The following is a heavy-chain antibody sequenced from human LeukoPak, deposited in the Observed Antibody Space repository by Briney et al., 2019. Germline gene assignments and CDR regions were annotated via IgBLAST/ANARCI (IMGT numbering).Heavy chain of an antibody. J-gene: IGHJ6*02. CDR1: GYTFTSYD. CDR2: MNPNSGNT. D-gene: IGHD3-10*01. V-gene: IGHV1-8*01. CDR3: ARVYVVRGLMDV. Sequence: ASVKVSCKASGYTFTSYDINWVRQAIGQGLEWMGWMNPNSGNTGYAQKFQGRVTMTRNTSISTAYMELSSLRSEDTAVYYCARVYVVRGLMDVWGQGTTVTVSS.